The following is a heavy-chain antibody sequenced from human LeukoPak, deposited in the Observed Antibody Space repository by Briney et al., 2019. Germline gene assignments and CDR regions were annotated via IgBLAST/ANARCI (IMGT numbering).Heavy chain of an antibody. D-gene: IGHD4-17*01. CDR1: GFTFSTYW. Sequence: GGSLRLSCAASGFTFSTYWMHWVRQAPGKGLVWVSRINSDGSSTYYADSVKGRFTISRDNSKNTLYLQMNSLRAEDTAVYYCAKDLGPGYGDSYYWGQGTLVTVSS. CDR2: INSDGSST. V-gene: IGHV3-74*01. CDR3: AKDLGPGYGDSYY. J-gene: IGHJ4*02.